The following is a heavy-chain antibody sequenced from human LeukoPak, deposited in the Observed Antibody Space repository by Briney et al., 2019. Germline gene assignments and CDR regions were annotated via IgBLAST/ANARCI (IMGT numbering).Heavy chain of an antibody. J-gene: IGHJ6*03. CDR3: ARDPYSGNLGPTYYYYMDV. D-gene: IGHD1-26*01. V-gene: IGHV3-21*01. CDR1: GFTFSTYD. Sequence: GGSLRLSCAASGFTFSTYDMNWVRQAPGKGLEWVSAITTSSAYIYYADSVRGRFTISRDNAKNSLYLQMNSLRDDDTAVYYCARDPYSGNLGPTYYYYMDVWGKGTTVTVSS. CDR2: ITTSSAYI.